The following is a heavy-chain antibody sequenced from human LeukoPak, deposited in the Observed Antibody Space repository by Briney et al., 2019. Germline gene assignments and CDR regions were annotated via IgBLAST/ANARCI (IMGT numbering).Heavy chain of an antibody. J-gene: IGHJ6*03. D-gene: IGHD2-8*02. Sequence: ASVKVSCKASGYTFTSYDINWVRQATGQGLEWMGWISAYNGNTNYAQKLQGRVTMTTDTSTSTAYMELRSLRSDDTAVYYCARSGPGSYYMDVWGKGTTVTVSS. CDR1: GYTFTSYD. V-gene: IGHV1-18*01. CDR2: ISAYNGNT. CDR3: ARSGPGSYYMDV.